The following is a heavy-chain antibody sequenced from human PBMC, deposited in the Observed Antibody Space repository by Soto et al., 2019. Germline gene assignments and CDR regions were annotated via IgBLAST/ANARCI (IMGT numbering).Heavy chain of an antibody. Sequence: EVQLLESGGGLVQPGGSLRLSCAASGFTFSSYAMNWVRQAPGKGLEWVSAISGSGGSTYYADSVKGRFTISRDSSKXXXXLXXXXXXXXXXXXXXXXXXNSWXPALVLDI. CDR2: ISGSGGST. CDR3: XXXNSWXPALVLDI. V-gene: IGHV3-23*01. D-gene: IGHD1-7*01. J-gene: IGHJ3*02. CDR1: GFTFSSYA.